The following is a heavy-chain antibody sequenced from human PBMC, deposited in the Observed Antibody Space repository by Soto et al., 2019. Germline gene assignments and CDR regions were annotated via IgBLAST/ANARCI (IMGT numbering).Heavy chain of an antibody. Sequence: HPGGSLRLSCAASGFTFRTYAMSWVRQAPGKGLEWVSGISRSGGNTYYADSVKGRFTISRDNSKNSVYLQMDSLRVEDTAVYYCAREGALKPFSSWGQGALVTVSS. J-gene: IGHJ5*02. CDR2: ISRSGGNT. V-gene: IGHV3-23*01. CDR1: GFTFRTYA. CDR3: AREGALKPFSS.